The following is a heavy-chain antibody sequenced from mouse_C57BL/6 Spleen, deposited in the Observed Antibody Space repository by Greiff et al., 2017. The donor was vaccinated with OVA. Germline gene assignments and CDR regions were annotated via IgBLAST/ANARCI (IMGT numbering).Heavy chain of an antibody. D-gene: IGHD1-1*01. CDR2: IDPSDSYT. CDR1: GYTFTSYW. CDR3: ARRDITTVDY. Sequence: QVQLQQPGAELVKPGASVKLSCKASGYTFTSYWMQWVKQRPGQGLEWIGEIDPSDSYTNYNQKLKGKATLTVDTSSSTAYMQLSSLTSEDSAVYYCARRDITTVDYWGQGTTLTVSS. V-gene: IGHV1-50*01. J-gene: IGHJ2*01.